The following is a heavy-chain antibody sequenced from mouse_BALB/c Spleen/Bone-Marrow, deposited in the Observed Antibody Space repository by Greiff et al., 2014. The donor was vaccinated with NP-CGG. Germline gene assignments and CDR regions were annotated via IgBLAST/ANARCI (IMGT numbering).Heavy chain of an antibody. D-gene: IGHD1-1*01. CDR2: IDPANGNT. V-gene: IGHV14-3*02. Sequence: EVQLQQSGAELVKPGASVKLSCTASGFNIKDTYMHWVMQRPEQGLEWIGRIDPANGNTKYDPKFQGKATITADTSSNTAYLQTSSLTTEDTAVYYCARYRYYGSSYAMDYWGQGTSVTVSS. CDR3: ARYRYYGSSYAMDY. CDR1: GFNIKDTY. J-gene: IGHJ4*01.